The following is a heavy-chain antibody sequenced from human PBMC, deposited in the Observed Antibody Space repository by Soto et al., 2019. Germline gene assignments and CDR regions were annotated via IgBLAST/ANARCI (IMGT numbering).Heavy chain of an antibody. CDR1: GFTFSTSA. CDR3: AKDRPYYDVLIGYPH. J-gene: IGHJ4*02. D-gene: IGHD3-9*01. Sequence: GGSLRLSCAASGFTFSTSAMNWVRQAPGKGLEWVSTISGIGVGTYYADSVRGRFTISRDNSKNTLYLQMNRLRVEDTAVYYCAKDRPYYDVLIGYPHWGQGTLVTVSS. V-gene: IGHV3-23*01. CDR2: ISGIGVGT.